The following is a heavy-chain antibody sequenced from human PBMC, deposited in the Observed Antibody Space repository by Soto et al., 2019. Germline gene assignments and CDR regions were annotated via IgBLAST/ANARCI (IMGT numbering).Heavy chain of an antibody. D-gene: IGHD3-22*01. CDR3: ARDRVNYYDSSGYPQPLDY. Sequence: GGSLRLSCAASGFTLSSYGMHWVRQAPGKGLEWVAVIWYDGSNKYYADSVKGRFTISRDNSKNTLYLQMNSLRAEDTAVYYCARDRVNYYDSSGYPQPLDYWGQGTLVTVSS. J-gene: IGHJ4*02. CDR1: GFTLSSYG. V-gene: IGHV3-33*01. CDR2: IWYDGSNK.